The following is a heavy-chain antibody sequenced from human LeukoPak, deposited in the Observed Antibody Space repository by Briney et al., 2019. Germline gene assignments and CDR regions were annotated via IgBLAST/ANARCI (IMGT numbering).Heavy chain of an antibody. D-gene: IGHD3-22*01. Sequence: SETLSLTRAVYGGSFSSYYWGCIRQPPGKGWEWMRGIYYSGSTYYNPSLKSRVPISVDTSKNQLSLKLSSVAAADTAVYYCARLSYEGLDYWGQGTLVTVSS. CDR1: GGSFSSYY. V-gene: IGHV4-39*01. CDR2: IYYSGST. CDR3: ARLSYEGLDY. J-gene: IGHJ4*02.